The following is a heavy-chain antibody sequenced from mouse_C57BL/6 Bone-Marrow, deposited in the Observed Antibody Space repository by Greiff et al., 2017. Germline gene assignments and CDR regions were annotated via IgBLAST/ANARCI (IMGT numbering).Heavy chain of an antibody. J-gene: IGHJ2*01. V-gene: IGHV5-2*01. D-gene: IGHD2-5*01. CDR1: EYEFPSHD. CDR3: ARVLYSSYVDY. CDR2: INSDGGST. Sequence: EVHLVESGGGLVQPGESLKLSCESNEYEFPSHDMSWVRKTPEKRLELVAAINSDGGSTYYPDTMERRFIISRDNTKKTLYLQMSHLKSEDTAVYYCARVLYSSYVDYWGQGTTLTVSS.